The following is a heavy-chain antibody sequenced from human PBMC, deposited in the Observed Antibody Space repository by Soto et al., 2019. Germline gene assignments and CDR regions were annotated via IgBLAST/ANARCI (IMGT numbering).Heavy chain of an antibody. CDR1: GGSFETYY. V-gene: IGHV4-34*01. J-gene: IGHJ6*02. Sequence: QVQLQQWGAGLLKPSETLSLTCAVYGGSFETYYWTWIRQPPGKGLEWIGEINLGGSTNYNPSLKSRFTMSLVTSQNHISLKLSSVTAADTAIYYCPRGGGLRAGMDVWGQGTTVTVSS. D-gene: IGHD2-15*01. CDR3: PRGGGLRAGMDV. CDR2: INLGGST.